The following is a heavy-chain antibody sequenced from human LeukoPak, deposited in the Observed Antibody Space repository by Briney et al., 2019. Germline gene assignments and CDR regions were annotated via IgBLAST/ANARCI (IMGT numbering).Heavy chain of an antibody. V-gene: IGHV3-30*02. CDR1: GFTFSSYG. D-gene: IGHD4-17*01. J-gene: IGHJ3*02. Sequence: GGSLRLSCAASGFTFSSYGMHWVRQAPGKGLEWVAFIRYDGSNKYYADSVKGRFTISRDNSKNTLYLQMNSLRAEDTAVYYCASKGLRPRRGAFDIWGQGTMVTVSS. CDR3: ASKGLRPRRGAFDI. CDR2: IRYDGSNK.